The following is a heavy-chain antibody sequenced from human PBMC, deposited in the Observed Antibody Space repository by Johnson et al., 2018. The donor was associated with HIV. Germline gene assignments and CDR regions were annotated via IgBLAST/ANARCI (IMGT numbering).Heavy chain of an antibody. CDR3: ARAPYDWNQGLFYAFDV. J-gene: IGHJ3*01. CDR1: GFTVNSNY. D-gene: IGHD1-20*01. CDR2: IYSGDTT. V-gene: IGHV3-66*01. Sequence: EQLVVSGGGLVQPGGSLRLSCAASGFTVNSNYINWVRQAPGKGLECVSVIYSGDTTYYADSVKGRFTVSRDNTKKSLFLQMNSLRAEDTAVYYCARAPYDWNQGLFYAFDVWGQGTMVIVSS.